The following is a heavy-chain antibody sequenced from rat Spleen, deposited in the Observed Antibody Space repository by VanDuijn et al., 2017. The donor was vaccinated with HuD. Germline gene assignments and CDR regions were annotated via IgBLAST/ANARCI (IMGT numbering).Heavy chain of an antibody. CDR2: IRFDGSST. J-gene: IGHJ1*01. V-gene: IGHV5-29*01. D-gene: IGHD1-9*01. CDR1: GVTFSNDG. Sequence: EVQLVESGGDLVQPGRSLKLSCVASGVTFSNDGMAWVRQAPTKGLEWVATIRFDGSSTFYRDSVKGRFTISRDNAKSTLYLQMDSLRSEDTATYYCVTEYYGYTYWYFDFWGPGTMVTVSS. CDR3: VTEYYGYTYWYFDF.